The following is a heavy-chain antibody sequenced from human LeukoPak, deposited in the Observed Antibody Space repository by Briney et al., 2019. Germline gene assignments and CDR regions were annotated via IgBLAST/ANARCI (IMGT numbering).Heavy chain of an antibody. D-gene: IGHD6-25*01. CDR3: ARVSSSRYPLYYLDQ. J-gene: IGHJ4*02. V-gene: IGHV3-7*01. CDR2: MKEDGTEI. CDR1: GFIFRSYW. Sequence: PGGSLRLSCAATGFIFRSYWMSWVRQAPGKGLEWVANMKEDGTEIYYVDSVKGRFTISRDNAKNSLYLQMSSLRGEDTAVYYCARVSSSRYPLYYLDQWGQGILVTVSS.